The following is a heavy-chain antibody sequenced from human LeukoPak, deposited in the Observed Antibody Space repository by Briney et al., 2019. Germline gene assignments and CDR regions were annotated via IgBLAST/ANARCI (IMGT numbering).Heavy chain of an antibody. J-gene: IGHJ4*02. Sequence: SETLSLTCTVSGGSISSYYWSWIRQPPGKGLEWIGYIYYSGSTNYNHSLKNRVQISVATSNNQFSVKLSSVTAADTAVYYCARGDDYYDSSGYLSYFDYWGQGTLATVSS. D-gene: IGHD3-22*01. CDR3: ARGDDYYDSSGYLSYFDY. CDR1: GGSISSYY. CDR2: IYYSGST. V-gene: IGHV4-59*01.